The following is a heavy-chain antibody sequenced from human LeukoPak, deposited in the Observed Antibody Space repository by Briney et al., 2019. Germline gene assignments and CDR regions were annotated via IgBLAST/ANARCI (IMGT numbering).Heavy chain of an antibody. D-gene: IGHD6-19*01. CDR1: GGSFSGYY. Sequence: SQTLSLTCAVYGGSFSGYYWSWIRQPSGKGLEWIGEINHSGSTNYNPSLKSRVTISVDTSKNQFSLKLSSVTAADTAVYYCARRGWRKYYYYYYMDVWGKGTTVTISS. V-gene: IGHV4-34*01. CDR2: INHSGST. J-gene: IGHJ6*03. CDR3: ARRGWRKYYYYYYMDV.